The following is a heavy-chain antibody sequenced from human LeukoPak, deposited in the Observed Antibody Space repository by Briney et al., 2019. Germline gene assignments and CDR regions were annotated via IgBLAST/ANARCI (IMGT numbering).Heavy chain of an antibody. CDR1: GFSFSTYS. J-gene: IGHJ4*02. CDR2: INSDSIWI. D-gene: IGHD6-13*01. CDR3: ARGSGSSWYFYFDY. Sequence: AGGSQRLSCAASGFSFSTYSMNWIRQAPGKGLEWVSSINSDSIWIYYADSVRGRFTISRDNARNSLYLQMNSLRVEDTAIYYCARGSGSSWYFYFDYWGQGTLVTVSS. V-gene: IGHV3-21*01.